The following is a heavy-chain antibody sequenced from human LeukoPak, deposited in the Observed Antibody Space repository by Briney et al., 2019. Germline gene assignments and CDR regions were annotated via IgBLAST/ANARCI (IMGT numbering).Heavy chain of an antibody. CDR2: IIPILGIA. CDR1: GGTFSSYA. J-gene: IGHJ5*02. Sequence: GASVKVSCKASGGTFSSYAISWVRQAPGQGLEWMGRIIPILGIANYAQKFQGRVTITADKSTSTAYMELSSLRSEDTAVYYCARSALAREQQLVHWFDPWGQGTLVTVSS. D-gene: IGHD6-13*01. CDR3: ARSALAREQQLVHWFDP. V-gene: IGHV1-69*04.